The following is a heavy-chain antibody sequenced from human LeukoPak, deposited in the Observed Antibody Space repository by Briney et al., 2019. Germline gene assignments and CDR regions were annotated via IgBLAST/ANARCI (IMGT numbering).Heavy chain of an antibody. V-gene: IGHV3-33*01. CDR3: ARDVDTASDY. D-gene: IGHD5-18*01. Sequence: PGRSLRLSCAASGFTFSSYGMHWVRQAPGKGLKWVAAIWYDGSNKYYADSVKGRFTISRDNSKNTLYLQMNSLRAEDTAVYYCARDVDTASDYWGQGTLVTVSS. CDR1: GFTFSSYG. J-gene: IGHJ4*02. CDR2: IWYDGSNK.